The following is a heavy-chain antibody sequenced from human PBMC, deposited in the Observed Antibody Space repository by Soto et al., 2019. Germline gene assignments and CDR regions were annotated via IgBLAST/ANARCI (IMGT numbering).Heavy chain of an antibody. CDR2: ISGSGGST. Sequence: GGSLRLSCAASGFTFSSYAMSWVRRAPGKGLEWVSAISGSGGSTYYADSVKGRFTISRDNSKNTLYLQMNSLRAEDTAVYYCAKAEYYDILTGYNTRPFDYWGQGTLVTVSS. CDR3: AKAEYYDILTGYNTRPFDY. CDR1: GFTFSSYA. J-gene: IGHJ4*02. V-gene: IGHV3-23*01. D-gene: IGHD3-9*01.